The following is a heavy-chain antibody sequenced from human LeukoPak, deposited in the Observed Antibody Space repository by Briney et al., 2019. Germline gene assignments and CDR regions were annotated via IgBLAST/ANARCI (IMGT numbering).Heavy chain of an antibody. D-gene: IGHD2-15*01. J-gene: IGHJ4*02. CDR1: GFTFSDAW. CDR3: TADMPASSRAADY. CDR2: IKSKTDGGTT. Sequence: GGSLRLSCAASGFTFSDAWMSWVRQSPGMGLEWVDRIKSKTDGGTTDYSAPVKGRFTISRDDSKNTLYLQINSLKTEDTAVYYCTADMPASSRAADYWGQGTLVTVSS. V-gene: IGHV3-15*01.